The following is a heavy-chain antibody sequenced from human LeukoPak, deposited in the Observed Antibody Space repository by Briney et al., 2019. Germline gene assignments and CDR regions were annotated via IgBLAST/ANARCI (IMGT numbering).Heavy chain of an antibody. Sequence: SLRLSCAASGFTFNEYAMHWVRQVPGKGLEWVASISWNSDNIAYADSVMGRFTSSRDNAKSSLYLQMNSLRPGDTAFYYCTKDKGIINGFYYFDSWGQGTLVAVSS. CDR3: TKDKGIINGFYYFDS. J-gene: IGHJ4*02. CDR2: ISWNSDNI. CDR1: GFTFNEYA. D-gene: IGHD3-10*01. V-gene: IGHV3-9*01.